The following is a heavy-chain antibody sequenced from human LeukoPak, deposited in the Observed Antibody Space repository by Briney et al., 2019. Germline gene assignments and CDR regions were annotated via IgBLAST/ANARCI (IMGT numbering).Heavy chain of an antibody. J-gene: IGHJ4*02. CDR3: ARVSPNTVTTLQYFDY. V-gene: IGHV3-66*01. CDR2: IYSGGST. CDR1: GFTVSSNY. D-gene: IGHD4-17*01. Sequence: GGSLRLSWAASGFTVSSNYMSWVRQAPGKGLEWVSVIYSGGSTYYADSVKGRFTSSRDNSKNTLYLQMNSLRAEDTAVYYCARVSPNTVTTLQYFDYWGQGTLVTVSS.